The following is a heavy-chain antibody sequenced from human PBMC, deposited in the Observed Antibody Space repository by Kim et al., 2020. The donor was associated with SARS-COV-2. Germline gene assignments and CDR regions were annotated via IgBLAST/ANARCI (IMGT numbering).Heavy chain of an antibody. J-gene: IGHJ4*02. CDR3: ARIPPRDGSGSFFDY. D-gene: IGHD3-10*01. V-gene: IGHV3-30*07. Sequence: AGSVQGRFTISRDNANNMLFLQMNSLTVDDMGVYFCARIPPRDGSGSFFDYWGQGTQVTVSS.